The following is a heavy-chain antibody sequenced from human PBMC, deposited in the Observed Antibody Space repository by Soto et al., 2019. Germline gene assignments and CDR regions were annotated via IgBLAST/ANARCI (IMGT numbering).Heavy chain of an antibody. D-gene: IGHD3-10*01. Sequence: SETLSLTCAVYGGSFSGYYWSWIRQPPGKGLEWIGEINHSGSTNYNPSLKSRVTISVDTSKNQFSLKLSSVTAADTAVYYCARGVPVDHPDYYGSGSYLGAFDYWGQGTLVTVSS. CDR1: GGSFSGYY. CDR2: INHSGST. J-gene: IGHJ4*02. CDR3: ARGVPVDHPDYYGSGSYLGAFDY. V-gene: IGHV4-34*01.